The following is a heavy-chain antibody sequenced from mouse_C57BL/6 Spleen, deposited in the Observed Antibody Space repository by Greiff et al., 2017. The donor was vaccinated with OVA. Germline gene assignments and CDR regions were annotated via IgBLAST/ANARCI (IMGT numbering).Heavy chain of an antibody. J-gene: IGHJ2*01. D-gene: IGHD2-4*01. CDR1: GYTFTSYG. CDR2: IYPRSGNT. CDR3: ARHDYDEGAYFDY. Sequence: QVHVKQSGAELARPGASVKLSCKASGYTFTSYGISWVKQRTGQGLEWIGEIYPRSGNTYYNEKFKGKATLTADKSSSTAYMELRSLTSEDSAVYFCARHDYDEGAYFDYWGQGTTLTVSS. V-gene: IGHV1-81*01.